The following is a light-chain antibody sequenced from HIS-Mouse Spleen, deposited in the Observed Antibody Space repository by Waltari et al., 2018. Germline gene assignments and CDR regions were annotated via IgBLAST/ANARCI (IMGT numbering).Light chain of an antibody. V-gene: IGLV3-10*01. CDR2: EDS. J-gene: IGLJ2*01. Sequence: SYELTQPPSVSVSPGHTARITCSGHALPHKYAYWYQQKSGQAPVLVIYEDSKRPSGIPERFSGSSSGTMATLTISGAQVEDEADYYCYSTDSSGNHRVFGGGTKLTVL. CDR1: ALPHKY. CDR3: YSTDSSGNHRV.